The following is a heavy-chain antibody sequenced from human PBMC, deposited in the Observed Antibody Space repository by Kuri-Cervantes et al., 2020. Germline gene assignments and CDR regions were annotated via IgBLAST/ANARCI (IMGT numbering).Heavy chain of an antibody. V-gene: IGHV4-61*01. CDR3: ARVLNEVSSYGYRYYFDY. CDR2: IYYSGST. D-gene: IGHD5-18*01. CDR1: GGSVSSGTYY. J-gene: IGHJ4*02. Sequence: SETLSLTCTVSGGSVSSGTYYWTWIRQPPGKGLEWIGYIYYSGSTNYNPSLKSRVTISVDTSKNQFSLKLSSVTAADTAVYYCARVLNEVSSYGYRYYFDYWGQGTLVTVSS.